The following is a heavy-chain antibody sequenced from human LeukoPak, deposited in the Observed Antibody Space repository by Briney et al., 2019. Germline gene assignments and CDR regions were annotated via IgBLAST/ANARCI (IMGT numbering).Heavy chain of an antibody. J-gene: IGHJ4*02. Sequence: PSETLSLTCAVYGGSFSGYYWSWLRQPPGKGLEWIGEINHSGSTNYNPSLKSRVTISVDTSKNQFSLKLSSVTAADTAVYYCARGRPLPFWSGYYFDYWGQGTLVTVSS. V-gene: IGHV4-34*01. D-gene: IGHD3-3*01. CDR1: GGSFSGYY. CDR3: ARGRPLPFWSGYYFDY. CDR2: INHSGST.